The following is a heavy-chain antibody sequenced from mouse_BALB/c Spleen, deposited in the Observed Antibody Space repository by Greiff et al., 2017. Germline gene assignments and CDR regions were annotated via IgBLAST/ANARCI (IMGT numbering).Heavy chain of an antibody. V-gene: IGHV5-6-4*01. CDR2: ISSGGSYT. Sequence: EVQLVESGGGLVKPGGSLKLSCAASGFTFSSYTMSWVRQTPEKRLEWVATISSGGSYTYYPDSVKGRFTISRDNAKNTLYLQMSSLKSEDTAMYYCTRVPYYGNYEDAMDYWGQGTSVTVSS. CDR1: GFTFSSYT. CDR3: TRVPYYGNYEDAMDY. J-gene: IGHJ4*01. D-gene: IGHD2-10*01.